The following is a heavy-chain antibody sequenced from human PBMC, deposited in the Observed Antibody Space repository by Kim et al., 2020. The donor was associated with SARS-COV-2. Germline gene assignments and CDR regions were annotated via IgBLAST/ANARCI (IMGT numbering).Heavy chain of an antibody. CDR3: ARDDPYYYDSSGYYQGYVQH. V-gene: IGHV4-39*07. CDR2: IYYSGST. D-gene: IGHD3-22*01. Sequence: SETLSLTCTVSGGSISSSSYYWGWIRQPPGKGLEWIGSIYYSGSTYYNPSLKSRVTISVDTSKNQFSLKLSSVTAADTAVYYCARDDPYYYDSSGYYQGYVQHWGQGTLVTVSS. J-gene: IGHJ1*01. CDR1: GGSISSSSYY.